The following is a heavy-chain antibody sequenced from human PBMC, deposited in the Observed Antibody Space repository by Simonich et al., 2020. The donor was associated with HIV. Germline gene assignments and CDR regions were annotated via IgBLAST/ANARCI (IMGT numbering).Heavy chain of an antibody. V-gene: IGHV4-34*02. CDR2: INHSGTS. J-gene: IGHJ3*01. Sequence: VQLQQWGAGLLKPSETLSLTCSVYGGSFSGHYWTWIRQPPGKGREWIGEINHSGTSTYNPSLKSRVTISVDTSKNQFSLKLNSGTAADTAVYYCARHFWVGESWGAFDFWGQGTMVTVSS. D-gene: IGHD3-10*01. CDR3: ARHFWVGESWGAFDF. CDR1: GGSFSGHY.